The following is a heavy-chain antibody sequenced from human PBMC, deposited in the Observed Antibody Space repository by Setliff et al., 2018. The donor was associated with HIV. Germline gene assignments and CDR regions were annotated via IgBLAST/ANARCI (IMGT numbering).Heavy chain of an antibody. Sequence: ETLSLTCALSGYSISNGYYWGWIRQPSGKGLEWIGSIYHSGSTFYNPSLRSRVTISVDTSQDQFSLRLTSVTAADTAVYYCAARNSGNPTRHFDYWGQGTLVTVSS. CDR2: IYHSGST. V-gene: IGHV4-38-2*01. J-gene: IGHJ4*02. CDR1: GYSISNGYY. D-gene: IGHD3-10*01. CDR3: AARNSGNPTRHFDY.